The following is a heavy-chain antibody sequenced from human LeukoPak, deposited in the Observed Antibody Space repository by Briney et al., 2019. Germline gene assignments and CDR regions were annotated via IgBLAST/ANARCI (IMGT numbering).Heavy chain of an antibody. D-gene: IGHD1-26*01. V-gene: IGHV4-59*08. CDR3: ARLSGSVDAFDI. J-gene: IGHJ3*02. CDR1: GVSITSYY. Sequence: PSETLSLTCTVSGVSITSYYWSWIRQPPGKGLESLGYIYYRGSTNYNPSLKSRVTMSVDTSKNQFSLKLTSVTAADTAVYYCARLSGSVDAFDIWGRGTMVTVSS. CDR2: IYYRGST.